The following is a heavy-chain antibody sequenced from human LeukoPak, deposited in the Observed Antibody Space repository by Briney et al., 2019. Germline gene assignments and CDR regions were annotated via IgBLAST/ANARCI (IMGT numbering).Heavy chain of an antibody. CDR2: TYYRSKWYD. Sequence: HSQTLSLTCAISGDSVSSNSAAWNWIRQSPSRGLEWLGRTYYRSKWYDDYAGSVKSRITINPDTSKNQFSLQLNSVTPEDTAVYYCARDPHYDSSGYYDYWGQGTLVTVSS. V-gene: IGHV6-1*01. CDR1: GDSVSSNSAA. J-gene: IGHJ4*02. D-gene: IGHD3-22*01. CDR3: ARDPHYDSSGYYDY.